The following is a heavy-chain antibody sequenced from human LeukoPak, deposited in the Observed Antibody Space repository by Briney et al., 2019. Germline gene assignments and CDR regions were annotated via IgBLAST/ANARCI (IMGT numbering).Heavy chain of an antibody. CDR1: GYTLTELS. CDR3: ATLAYCGGDCYSALDY. Sequence: ASVKVSCKVSGYTLTELSMHGVRQAPGKGLDWMGGFDPEDGETIYAQKFQGRVTMTEDTSTDTAYMELSSLRSEDTAVYYCATLAYCGGDCYSALDYWGQGTLVTVSS. CDR2: FDPEDGET. D-gene: IGHD2-21*02. V-gene: IGHV1-24*01. J-gene: IGHJ4*02.